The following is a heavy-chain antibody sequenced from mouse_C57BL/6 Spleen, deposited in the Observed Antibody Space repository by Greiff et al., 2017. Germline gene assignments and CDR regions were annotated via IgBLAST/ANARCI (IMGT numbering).Heavy chain of an antibody. V-gene: IGHV2-2*01. CDR2: IWSGGST. CDR1: GFSLTSYG. Sequence: QVQLQQSGPGLVQPSQSLSITCTVSGFSLTSYGVHWVRQSPGKGLEWLGVIWSGGSTDYNAAFISRLSISKDNSKSQVFFKMNSLQADDTAIYYYARNAGEVGLLPYYYARDYWGQGTSVTVSS. CDR3: ARNAGEVGLLPYYYARDY. J-gene: IGHJ4*01. D-gene: IGHD2-10*01.